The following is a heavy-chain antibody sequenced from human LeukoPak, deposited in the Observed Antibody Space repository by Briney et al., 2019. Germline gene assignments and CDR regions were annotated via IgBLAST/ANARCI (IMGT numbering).Heavy chain of an antibody. CDR3: ARDLNSYGSAAFDI. Sequence: SETLSLTCTVSGGSISSYYWSWIRQPPGKGLEWIGYIYYSGSTNYNPSLKSRVTISVDTSKNQLSLKLSSVTAADTAVYYCARDLNSYGSAAFDIWGQGTMVTVSS. V-gene: IGHV4-59*01. CDR1: GGSISSYY. D-gene: IGHD5-18*01. J-gene: IGHJ3*02. CDR2: IYYSGST.